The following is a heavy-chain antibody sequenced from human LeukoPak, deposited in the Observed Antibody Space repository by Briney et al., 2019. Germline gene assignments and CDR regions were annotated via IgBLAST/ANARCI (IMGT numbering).Heavy chain of an antibody. CDR3: ARGARGSGWRVFDY. V-gene: IGHV3-30*04. J-gene: IGHJ4*02. CDR1: GFTFSSYA. D-gene: IGHD6-19*01. Sequence: GRSLRLSCAASGFTFSSYAMHWVRQAPGKGLEWVALISYDGGNKYSADSVKGRFTISRDNSKNTLYLQMNSLRAEDASVYYCARGARGSGWRVFDYWGQGTLVTVSS. CDR2: ISYDGGNK.